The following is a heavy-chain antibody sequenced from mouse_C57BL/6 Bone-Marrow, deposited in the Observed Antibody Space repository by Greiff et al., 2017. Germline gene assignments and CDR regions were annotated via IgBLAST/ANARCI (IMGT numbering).Heavy chain of an antibody. Sequence: VQLQQSGAELVRPGASVKLSCTASGFNIKDDYMHWVQQRPEQGLEWIGWIDPENGDTEYASKVQGKATITADTSSNTVYLQLSSRTSEDTAVYYCTTFGYYYGLWYFDVWGTGTTVTVSS. CDR2: IDPENGDT. V-gene: IGHV14-4*01. CDR1: GFNIKDDY. D-gene: IGHD1-1*01. CDR3: TTFGYYYGLWYFDV. J-gene: IGHJ1*03.